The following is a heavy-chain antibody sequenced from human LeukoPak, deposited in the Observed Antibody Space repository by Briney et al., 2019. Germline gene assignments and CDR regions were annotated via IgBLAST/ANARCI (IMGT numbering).Heavy chain of an antibody. CDR3: ARYWGYNSNRSLDS. CDR1: GGSISSTRCY. V-gene: IGHV4-39*01. J-gene: IGHJ4*02. CDR2: IYYSGTT. Sequence: SETLSLTCTVSGGSISSTRCYWGWIRQPPGKGLEWLGSIYYSGTTYNNPSLKSRVTISIDTSKNQFSLKLRSVTAADTALYYCARYWGYNSNRSLDSWGQGALVTVSS. D-gene: IGHD4-11*01.